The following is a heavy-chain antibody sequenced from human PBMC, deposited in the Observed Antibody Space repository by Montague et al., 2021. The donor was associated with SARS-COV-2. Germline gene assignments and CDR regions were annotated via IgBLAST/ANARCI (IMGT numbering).Heavy chain of an antibody. CDR3: ARLSGVAPRCYYEGMDV. V-gene: IGHV2-70*11. D-gene: IGHD7-27*01. J-gene: IGHJ6*02. Sequence: PALVKPTQTLTLTCTFSGFSLRTAETCVSWIRQPPGKAPQWLARIDWDGDKYYSRTLETRVSISTDTAKTQVVLTMTNVDPMGTATYYCARLSGVAPRCYYEGMDVWGQGTAVTVSS. CDR1: GFSLRTAETC. CDR2: IDWDGDK.